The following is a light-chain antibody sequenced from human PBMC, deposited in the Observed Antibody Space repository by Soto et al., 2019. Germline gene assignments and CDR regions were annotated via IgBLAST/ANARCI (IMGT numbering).Light chain of an antibody. Sequence: EIVMTQSPAPLSVSPGQRATLSCRASQSISSGLAGYQQKPGQPPRLLIYSASTRATVVPARFTGSGSGSEFTLTSSRLQSEDFASYYCLQQNSYPLTFGGGTKVEIK. CDR3: LQQNSYPLT. V-gene: IGKV3-15*01. J-gene: IGKJ4*01. CDR1: QSISSG. CDR2: SAS.